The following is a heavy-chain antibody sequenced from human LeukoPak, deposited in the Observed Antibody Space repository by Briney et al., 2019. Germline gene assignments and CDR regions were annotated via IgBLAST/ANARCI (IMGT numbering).Heavy chain of an antibody. CDR3: ARDPSGSYYGWFDP. Sequence: GASVKVSCKASGSTFSGYYMHWVRQAPGQGLEWMGWINPNSGGTNFAQKFQGRVTMTRDTSISTAYMELSRLTSDDTAVYYCARDPSGSYYGWFDPWGQGTLVTVSS. D-gene: IGHD1-26*01. CDR2: INPNSGGT. V-gene: IGHV1-2*02. CDR1: GSTFSGYY. J-gene: IGHJ5*02.